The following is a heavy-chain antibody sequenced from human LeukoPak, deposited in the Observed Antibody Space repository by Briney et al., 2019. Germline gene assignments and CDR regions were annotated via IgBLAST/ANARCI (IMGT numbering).Heavy chain of an antibody. CDR2: TYWDDYK. D-gene: IGHD6-19*01. Sequence: SGPTLVKPTQTLTLTCTFSGFSISTSGVGVGWFRQPPGKALVWLALTYWDDYKRYSPSLKSRRTITKDPSKNQVVLTMTNMDPVHTATYYCAHRWYSSGGYGGEGGVDPYFDYWGQGTLVTVSS. CDR1: GFSISTSGVG. CDR3: AHRWYSSGGYGGEGGVDPYFDY. J-gene: IGHJ4*02. V-gene: IGHV2-5*02.